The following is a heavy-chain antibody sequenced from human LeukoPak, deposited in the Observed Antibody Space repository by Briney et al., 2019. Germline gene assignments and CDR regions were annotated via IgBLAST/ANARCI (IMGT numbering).Heavy chain of an antibody. CDR2: IYHSGST. J-gene: IGHJ5*02. CDR1: DYSISSGYS. Sequence: PSETLSLTCTVSDYSISSGYSWGWIRQPPGKGLEWIGSIYHSGSTSYNPSLKSRVTISVDTSKNQFSLKLSSVTAADTAVYFCARDYSGSYYKWFDPWGQGTLVTVSS. CDR3: ARDYSGSYYKWFDP. V-gene: IGHV4-38-2*02. D-gene: IGHD1-26*01.